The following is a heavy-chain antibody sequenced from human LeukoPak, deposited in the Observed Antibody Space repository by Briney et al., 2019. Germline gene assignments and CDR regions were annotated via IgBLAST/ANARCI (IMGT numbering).Heavy chain of an antibody. V-gene: IGHV3-7*04. CDR3: ARAPYYFDY. Sequence: GGSLRLSCAASGFTFSRYWMNWVRQAPGKGLEWVANIKQDGNEKYYVDSVKGRLTISRDNAKNSLYLQMNSLRAEDTAVYYCARAPYYFDYWGQGTLVTVSS. CDR2: IKQDGNEK. CDR1: GFTFSRYW. J-gene: IGHJ4*02.